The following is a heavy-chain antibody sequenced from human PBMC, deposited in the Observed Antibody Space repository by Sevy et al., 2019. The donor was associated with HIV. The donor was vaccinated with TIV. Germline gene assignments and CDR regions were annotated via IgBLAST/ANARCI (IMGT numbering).Heavy chain of an antibody. CDR3: ARAVYYYYDSSGYFDY. CDR2: IWYDGSNK. Sequence: GGSLRLSCAASGFTFSSYGMHWVRQAPGKGLEWVAVIWYDGSNKYYADPVKGRFTISRDNSKNTLYLQMNSLSAEDTAVYYCARAVYYYYDSSGYFDYWGQGTLVTVSS. J-gene: IGHJ4*02. V-gene: IGHV3-33*01. CDR1: GFTFSSYG. D-gene: IGHD3-22*01.